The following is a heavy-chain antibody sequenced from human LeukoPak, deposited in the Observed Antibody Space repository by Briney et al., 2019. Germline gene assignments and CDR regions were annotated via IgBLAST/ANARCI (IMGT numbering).Heavy chain of an antibody. J-gene: IGHJ4*02. D-gene: IGHD1-20*01. CDR2: INPNNGGT. Sequence: GASVTVSCRASGYIFTDYYMHSVRQAPGQGVEWMGWINPNNGGTNYAQKFQGRVTMTRDTSIITAYMELSRLTSDDTAVYYCARDIYTWRNFFAGFGLDYWGQGTLVSVSS. CDR3: ARDIYTWRNFFAGFGLDY. V-gene: IGHV1-2*02. CDR1: GYIFTDYY.